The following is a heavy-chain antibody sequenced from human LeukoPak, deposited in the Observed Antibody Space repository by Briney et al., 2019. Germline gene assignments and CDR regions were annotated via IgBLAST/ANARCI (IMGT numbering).Heavy chain of an antibody. Sequence: ASVKVSCKASGYTFAGYHTHWVRQAPGHGLEWMGWINPNSGGTNYAQKFQGRVTMTRDTSISTAYMELSSLRSDDTAVYYCARDGGFDYWGQGTLVTVSS. CDR1: GYTFAGYH. CDR3: ARDGGFDY. J-gene: IGHJ4*02. V-gene: IGHV1-2*02. CDR2: INPNSGGT.